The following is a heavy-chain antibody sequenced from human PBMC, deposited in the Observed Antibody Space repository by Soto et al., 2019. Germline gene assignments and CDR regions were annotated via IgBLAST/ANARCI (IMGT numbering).Heavy chain of an antibody. J-gene: IGHJ4*02. Sequence: GGSLRLSCAASGFTFSSYGMHGVRQAPGKGLEWVAVISYDGSNKYYADSVKSRFTISRENSKSTLSLQMNSLRAEDTAVDYCAEAYSIVVVVELAVMGALDYWGQGTLVTVSS. V-gene: IGHV3-30*18. CDR2: ISYDGSNK. CDR3: AEAYSIVVVVELAVMGALDY. CDR1: GFTFSSYG. D-gene: IGHD2-2*01.